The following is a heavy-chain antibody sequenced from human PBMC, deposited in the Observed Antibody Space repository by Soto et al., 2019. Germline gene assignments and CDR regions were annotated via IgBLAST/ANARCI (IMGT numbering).Heavy chain of an antibody. CDR3: ARDTNPYTYYDFWSGYSYYFDY. D-gene: IGHD3-3*01. Sequence: GGSLRLSCAASGFTFSSYAMSWVRQAPGKGLEWVSAISGSGGSTYYADSVKGRFTVSRDNSKNTLYLQMNSLRAEDTAVYYCARDTNPYTYYDFWSGYSYYFDYWGQGTLVTVSS. CDR1: GFTFSSYA. V-gene: IGHV3-23*01. J-gene: IGHJ4*02. CDR2: ISGSGGST.